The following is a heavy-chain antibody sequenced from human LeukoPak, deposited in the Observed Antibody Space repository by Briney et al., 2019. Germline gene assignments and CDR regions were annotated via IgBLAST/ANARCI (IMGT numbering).Heavy chain of an antibody. J-gene: IGHJ3*02. CDR1: GFTFSTYA. CDR3: ARARSSYGYGDAFDI. D-gene: IGHD5-18*01. Sequence: GGSLRLSCAASGFTFSTYAMHWVRQAPGKGLEWVAVISYDGSSKYYADSVKGRFTISRDNSKNTLYLRMNSLRAEDTAVYYCARARSSYGYGDAFDIWGQGTMVTVSS. V-gene: IGHV3-30*04. CDR2: ISYDGSSK.